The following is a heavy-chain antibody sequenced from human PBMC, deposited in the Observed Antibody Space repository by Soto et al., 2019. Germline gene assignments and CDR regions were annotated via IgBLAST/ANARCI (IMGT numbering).Heavy chain of an antibody. V-gene: IGHV1-69*13. CDR2: IIPIFGTA. CDR1: GGTFSIYA. J-gene: IGHJ6*02. Sequence: ASVKVSCKASGGTFSIYAIIWVRQAPGQGLEWMGGIIPIFGTANYAQKFQGRVTITADESTSTAYMELSSLRSEDTAVYYCARARITIFGVVTHYYYYGMDVWGQGTTVTVSS. D-gene: IGHD3-3*01. CDR3: ARARITIFGVVTHYYYYGMDV.